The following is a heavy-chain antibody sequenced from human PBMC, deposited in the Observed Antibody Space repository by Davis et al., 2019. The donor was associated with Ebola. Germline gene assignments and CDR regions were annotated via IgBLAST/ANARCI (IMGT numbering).Heavy chain of an antibody. D-gene: IGHD2-8*01. CDR3: AREGGYCTNGVCIRDTYGMDV. Sequence: SETLSLTCTVSGDSMSDYYYNWIRQPPGRGLEWIGNIYYSGSTNYNPSLKSRVTISVDTSKNQFPLKLSSVTAADTAVYYCAREGGYCTNGVCIRDTYGMDVWGQGTTVTVSS. CDR1: GDSMSDYY. CDR2: IYYSGST. J-gene: IGHJ6*02. V-gene: IGHV4-59*01.